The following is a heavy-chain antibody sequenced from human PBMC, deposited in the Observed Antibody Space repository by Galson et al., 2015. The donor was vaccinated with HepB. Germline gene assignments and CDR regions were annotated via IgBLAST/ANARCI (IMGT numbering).Heavy chain of an antibody. J-gene: IGHJ6*02. CDR2: IVPIIDTA. V-gene: IGHV1-69*04. CDR1: GGIFSSYA. Sequence: SVKVSCKASGGIFSSYALSWVRQAPGQGLEWMGRIVPIIDTADYAQKFQGRVTITADRSTSTTYMEINSLRSEDTALYYCARTDMVRGGHYFGLDVWGQGTTVTVSS. D-gene: IGHD3-10*01. CDR3: ARTDMVRGGHYFGLDV.